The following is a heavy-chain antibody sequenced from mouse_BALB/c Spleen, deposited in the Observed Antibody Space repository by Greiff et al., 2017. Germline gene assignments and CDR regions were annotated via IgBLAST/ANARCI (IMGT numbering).Heavy chain of an antibody. CDR3: AREGAHWDPFAY. Sequence: ESGPGLVKPSQSLSLTCSVTGYSITSGYYWNWIRQFPGNKLEWMGYISYDGSNNYNPSLKNRISITRDTTKNQFFLKLNSVTTEDTATYYCAREGAHWDPFAYWGQGTLVTVSA. D-gene: IGHD4-1*01. CDR2: ISYDGSN. CDR1: GYSITSGYY. V-gene: IGHV3-6*02. J-gene: IGHJ3*01.